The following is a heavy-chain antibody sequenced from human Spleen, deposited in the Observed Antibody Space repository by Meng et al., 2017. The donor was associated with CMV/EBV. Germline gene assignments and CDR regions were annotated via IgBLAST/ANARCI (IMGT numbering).Heavy chain of an antibody. CDR2: INHSGST. Sequence: SETLSLTCAVYGGSFSGYYWSWIRQPPGKGLEWIGEINHSGSTNYNPSLKSRVTISVDTTKNQFSLKLSSVTAADTAVYYCARLDGPTAAAYYWGQGALVTVSS. CDR1: GGSFSGYY. J-gene: IGHJ4*02. V-gene: IGHV4-34*01. D-gene: IGHD6-13*01. CDR3: ARLDGPTAAAYY.